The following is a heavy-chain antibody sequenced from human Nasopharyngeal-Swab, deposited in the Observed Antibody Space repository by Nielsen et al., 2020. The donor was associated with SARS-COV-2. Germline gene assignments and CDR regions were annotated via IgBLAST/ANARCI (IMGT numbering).Heavy chain of an antibody. J-gene: IGHJ3*01. CDR3: AKARLLYFGERDAYDF. D-gene: IGHD3-10*01. CDR1: GFTFRSYG. V-gene: IGHV3-30*18. Sequence: LSLTCAASGFTFRSYGMHWVRQAPGKGLEWVATISYHGSNKYYADSVEGRFTISRDNSDNTLFLQMNSLRAEDTAVYYCAKARLLYFGERDAYDFWGQGTMVTVSS. CDR2: ISYHGSNK.